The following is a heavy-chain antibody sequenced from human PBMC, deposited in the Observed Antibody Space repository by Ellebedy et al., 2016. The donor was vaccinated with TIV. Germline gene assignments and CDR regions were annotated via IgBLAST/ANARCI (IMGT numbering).Heavy chain of an antibody. D-gene: IGHD3-9*01. CDR2: ISYDGSNK. CDR3: AKLGFDILTGSGGMDV. Sequence: GGSLRLSCAASGFTFSSYAMHWVRQAPGKGLEWVAVISYDGSNKYYADSVKGRLTISRDNSMDTLYLQMNSLGVGDTAVYYCAKLGFDILTGSGGMDVWGQGTTVTVSS. J-gene: IGHJ6*02. CDR1: GFTFSSYA. V-gene: IGHV3-30-3*02.